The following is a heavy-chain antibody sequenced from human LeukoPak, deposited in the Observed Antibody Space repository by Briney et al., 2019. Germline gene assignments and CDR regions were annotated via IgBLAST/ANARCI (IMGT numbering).Heavy chain of an antibody. J-gene: IGHJ5*02. Sequence: KPSETLSLTCAVYGGSFSGYYWSWIRQPPGKGLEWIGEINHSGSTNYNPSLKSRVTISVDTSKNQFSLKLSSVTAADTAVYYCARRSPGDWFDPWGQGTLVTVSS. CDR2: INHSGST. CDR3: ARRSPGDWFDP. CDR1: GGSFSGYY. V-gene: IGHV4-34*01.